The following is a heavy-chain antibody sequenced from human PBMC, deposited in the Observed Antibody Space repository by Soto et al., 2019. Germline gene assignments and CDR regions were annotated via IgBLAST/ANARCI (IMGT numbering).Heavy chain of an antibody. Sequence: SVKVSCKASGGSLSTNPISWVRQAPGQGLEWMGGTGSGTGPGNHAQKFQGRLTVTADKSTSTVYMELTNLSSEDTAVYYCARRDSGGFYRFFDSWGKGTPVTVSS. D-gene: IGHD2-15*01. CDR2: TGSGTGPG. J-gene: IGHJ4*02. CDR1: GGSLSTNP. CDR3: ARRDSGGFYRFFDS. V-gene: IGHV1-69*06.